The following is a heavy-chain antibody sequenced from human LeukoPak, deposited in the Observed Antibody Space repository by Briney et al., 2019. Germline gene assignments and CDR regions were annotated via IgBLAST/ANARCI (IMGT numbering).Heavy chain of an antibody. Sequence: PGGSLRLSCAASGFTFSSYSMNWVRQAPGKGLEWVSYISSSSSTIYYADSVKGRFTISRDNAKNSLYLQMNSLRDEDTAVYYCARESGSSGWFPNFDYWGRGTLVTVSS. J-gene: IGHJ4*02. V-gene: IGHV3-48*02. CDR3: ARESGSSGWFPNFDY. CDR1: GFTFSSYS. CDR2: ISSSSSTI. D-gene: IGHD6-19*01.